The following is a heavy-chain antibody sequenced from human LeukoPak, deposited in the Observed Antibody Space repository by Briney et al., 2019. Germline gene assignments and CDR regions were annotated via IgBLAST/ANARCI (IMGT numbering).Heavy chain of an antibody. V-gene: IGHV1-8*01. CDR2: MNPNSGNT. D-gene: IGHD6-13*01. CDR3: ARVGRVSQQLVPRSGYNWFDP. J-gene: IGHJ5*02. CDR1: GYTFTSYD. Sequence: ASVKVSCKASGYTFTSYDINWVRQATGQGLEWMGWMNPNSGNTGYAQKFQGRVTMTRNTSISTAYMELSSLRSEDTAVYYCARVGRVSQQLVPRSGYNWFDPWGQGTLVTVSS.